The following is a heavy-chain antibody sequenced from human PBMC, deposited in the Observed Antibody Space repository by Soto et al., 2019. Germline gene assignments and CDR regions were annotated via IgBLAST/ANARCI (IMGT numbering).Heavy chain of an antibody. V-gene: IGHV3-74*01. CDR2: INSDGSST. CDR3: ARDILEWFPPPHYMDV. CDR1: GFTFSSYW. J-gene: IGHJ6*03. D-gene: IGHD3-3*01. Sequence: PGGSLSLSCAASGFTFSSYWMHWVRQAPGKGLVWVSRINSDGSSTSYADSVKGRFTISRDNAKNTLYLQMNSLRAEDTAVYYCARDILEWFPPPHYMDVWGKGTTVTVSS.